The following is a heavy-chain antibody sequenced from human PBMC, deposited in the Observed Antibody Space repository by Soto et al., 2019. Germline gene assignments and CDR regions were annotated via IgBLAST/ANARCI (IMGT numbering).Heavy chain of an antibody. Sequence: QVQLVQSGAEVKKPGSSVKVSCKASGGTFSSYAISWVRQAPGQGLEWMGRIIPIFGTANYAQKFQGRVTITAKESTSTTYMELRSLRSEETAVYYCARENRNGYDIWYFDLWGRGTLVTVSS. D-gene: IGHD5-12*01. CDR2: IIPIFGTA. J-gene: IGHJ2*01. CDR1: GGTFSSYA. CDR3: ARENRNGYDIWYFDL. V-gene: IGHV1-69*18.